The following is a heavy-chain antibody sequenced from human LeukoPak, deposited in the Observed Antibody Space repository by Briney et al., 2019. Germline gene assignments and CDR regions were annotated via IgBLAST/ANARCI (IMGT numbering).Heavy chain of an antibody. CDR2: LSDSGSFI. Sequence: GGSLRLSCAASGFTFSSYSMDWVRQAPGEGLEWVSSLSDSGSFIYYSDSVKGRFTISRDNAKKTLYLQMNSLRAEDTAVYYCARGGPLARTTDYWGQGTLVTVSS. V-gene: IGHV3-21*01. D-gene: IGHD1-1*01. J-gene: IGHJ4*02. CDR3: ARGGPLARTTDY. CDR1: GFTFSSYS.